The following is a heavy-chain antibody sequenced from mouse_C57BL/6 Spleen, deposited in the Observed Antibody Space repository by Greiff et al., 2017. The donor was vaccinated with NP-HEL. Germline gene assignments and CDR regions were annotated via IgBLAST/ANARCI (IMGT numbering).Heavy chain of an antibody. Sequence: QVQLKQPGAELVKPGASVKMSCKASGYTFTSYWITWVKQRPGQGLEWIGDIYPGSGSTNYNEKFKSKATLTVDTSSSTAYMQLSSLTSEDSAVYYCAREEYYDRYFDGWGTGTTVTVSS. J-gene: IGHJ1*03. V-gene: IGHV1-55*01. CDR1: GYTFTSYW. CDR3: AREEYYDRYFDG. CDR2: IYPGSGST. D-gene: IGHD2-4*01.